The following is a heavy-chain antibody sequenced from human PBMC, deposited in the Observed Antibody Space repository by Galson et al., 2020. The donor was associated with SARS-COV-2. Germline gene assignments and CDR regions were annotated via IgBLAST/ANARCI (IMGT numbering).Heavy chain of an antibody. V-gene: IGHV1-18*04. CDR3: ARETNYGSGSYNWFDP. Sequence: ASVKVSCKASGYTFTSYGISWVRQAPGQGREWMGWISAYNGNTNYAQKPQGRATMTTATATSTAYMELRSLRSDDTAADYCARETNYGSGSYNWFDPWGQGTLVTVSS. CDR2: ISAYNGNT. J-gene: IGHJ5*02. D-gene: IGHD6-19*01. CDR1: GYTFTSYG.